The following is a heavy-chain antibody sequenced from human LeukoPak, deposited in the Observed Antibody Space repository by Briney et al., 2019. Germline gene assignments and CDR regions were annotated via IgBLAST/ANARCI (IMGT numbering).Heavy chain of an antibody. Sequence: GGSLRLSCAASGFTFDDYTMHWVRQAPGKGLEWVSLISWNGVSTYYADSVKGRFTISRDNSKKSLYLQMNSLTTEDTALYYCTKERGSSGYFDDWGQGTLVTVSS. CDR1: GFTFDDYT. D-gene: IGHD6-6*01. J-gene: IGHJ4*02. CDR3: TKERGSSGYFDD. CDR2: ISWNGVST. V-gene: IGHV3-43*01.